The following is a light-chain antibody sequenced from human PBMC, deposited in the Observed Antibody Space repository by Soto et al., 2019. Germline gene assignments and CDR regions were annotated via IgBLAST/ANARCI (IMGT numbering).Light chain of an antibody. J-gene: IGKJ1*01. Sequence: DIKMTQSPSTLSASVGDRVTITCRASQSISSWLAWYQQKPGKAPKLLIYKASSLDSGVPSRFSGSGSGTEFTLNISSLQPDDFATYYCQQYNSYSWTFGQGTKVEIK. CDR3: QQYNSYSWT. V-gene: IGKV1-5*03. CDR2: KAS. CDR1: QSISSW.